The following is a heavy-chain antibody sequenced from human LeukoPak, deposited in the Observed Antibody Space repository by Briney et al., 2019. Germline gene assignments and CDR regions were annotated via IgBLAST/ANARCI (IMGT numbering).Heavy chain of an antibody. D-gene: IGHD5-24*01. CDR2: ISGSGDTT. V-gene: IGHV3-23*01. CDR3: AKGRQARWLQSLFDY. CDR1: GFTFSSYA. J-gene: IGHJ4*02. Sequence: GGSLRLSCAASGFTFSSYAMSWVRQAPGKGLEWVSGISGSGDTTYYADSEKGRFTISRDNSKNTLYLQMNSLRAEDTAVYYCAKGRQARWLQSLFDYWGQGTLVTVSS.